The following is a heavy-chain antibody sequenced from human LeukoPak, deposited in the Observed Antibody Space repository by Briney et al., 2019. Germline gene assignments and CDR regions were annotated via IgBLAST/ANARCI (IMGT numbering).Heavy chain of an antibody. Sequence: ASVKVSCKASGYTFTSYGISWVRQAPGQGLEWMGWISAYNGNTNYAQKLQGRVTMTTDTCTSKAYMELRSLRSDDTAVYYCARGWGYGVPRAPFLFDYWGQGTLVTVSS. CDR1: GYTFTSYG. CDR2: ISAYNGNT. D-gene: IGHD4-17*01. V-gene: IGHV1-18*01. J-gene: IGHJ4*02. CDR3: ARGWGYGVPRAPFLFDY.